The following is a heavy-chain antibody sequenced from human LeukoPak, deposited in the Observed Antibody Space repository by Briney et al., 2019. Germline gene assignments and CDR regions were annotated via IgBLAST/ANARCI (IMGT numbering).Heavy chain of an antibody. CDR3: ARGVLLDH. V-gene: IGHV4-34*01. D-gene: IGHD3-10*01. Sequence: SETLSLTCAVYGGSFSGYYWSWIRQPPGKGLEWIGEINHSGSTNYNPSLKSRVTISVDTSKNQFSLKLSSVTAADTAVYYCARGVLLDHWGQGTLVTVSS. CDR1: GGSFSGYY. CDR2: INHSGST. J-gene: IGHJ4*02.